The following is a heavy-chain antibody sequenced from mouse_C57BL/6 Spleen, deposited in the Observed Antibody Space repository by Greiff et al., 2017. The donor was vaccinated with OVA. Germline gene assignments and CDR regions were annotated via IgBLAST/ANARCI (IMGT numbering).Heavy chain of an antibody. D-gene: IGHD2-5*01. CDR3: AGGYYSNYGDYAMDY. V-gene: IGHV1-81*01. CDR2: IDPRSGNT. Sequence: VQLQQSGAELARPGASVKLSCKASGYTFTSYGISWVKQRTGQGLEWIGEIDPRSGNTYYNEKFKGKATLTADKSSSTAYMELRSLTSEDSAVYFSAGGYYSNYGDYAMDYWGQGTSVTVSS. J-gene: IGHJ4*01. CDR1: GYTFTSYG.